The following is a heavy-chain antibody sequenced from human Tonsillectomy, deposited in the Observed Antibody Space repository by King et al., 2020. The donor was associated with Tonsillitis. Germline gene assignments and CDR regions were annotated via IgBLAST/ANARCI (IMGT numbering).Heavy chain of an antibody. Sequence: VQLVESGGGLVQPGGSLRLSCAASGFTFSSYAMSWVRQAPGKGLEWVSVIYGGGSFTYYADSVKGRFTISRDNSKNTLYLQMNSLRAEDTAVYYCAKEHAHDYGGLLFDYWGQGPLVTVSS. CDR3: AKEHAHDYGGLLFDY. V-gene: IGHV3-23*03. J-gene: IGHJ4*02. D-gene: IGHD4-23*01. CDR2: IYGGGSFT. CDR1: GFTFSSYA.